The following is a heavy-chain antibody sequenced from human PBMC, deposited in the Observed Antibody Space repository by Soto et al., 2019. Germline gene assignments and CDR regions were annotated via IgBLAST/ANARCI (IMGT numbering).Heavy chain of an antibody. D-gene: IGHD3-9*01. CDR2: IKQDASET. Sequence: PGGSLRLSCLASGFTFNSFWMSWVRQAPGKGLEWVANIKQDASETHYGDSVKGRFTISRDNSKNTLYLQMNSLRAEDTAVYYCARQYYDILTGSDPSCFDYWGQGTLVTVSS. V-gene: IGHV3-7*02. J-gene: IGHJ4*02. CDR1: GFTFNSFW. CDR3: ARQYYDILTGSDPSCFDY.